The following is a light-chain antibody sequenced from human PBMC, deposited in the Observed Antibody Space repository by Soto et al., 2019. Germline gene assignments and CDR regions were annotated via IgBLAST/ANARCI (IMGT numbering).Light chain of an antibody. CDR3: QTWVKSTVV. V-gene: IGLV3-1*01. J-gene: IGLJ2*01. CDR1: LLGNRY. CDR2: QDA. Sequence: SYELTQPPSVSVSPGQTASITCSGDLLGNRYACWYRQKPGQSPVLVIYQDAKRPSGIPERFSGSNSGDTATLTISGTQAMDEAVYYCQTWVKSTVVFGGGTKLTVL.